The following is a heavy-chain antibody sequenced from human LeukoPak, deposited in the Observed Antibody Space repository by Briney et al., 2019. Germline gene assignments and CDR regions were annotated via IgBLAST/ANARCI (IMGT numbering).Heavy chain of an antibody. Sequence: GGSLRLSCAASGFTFSSYAMHWVRQAPGKGLEWVAVISYDGSNKYYADSVKGRFTISRDNSKNTLYLQMNSLRAEDTAVYYCARDFVAGKGYWGQGTLVTVSS. V-gene: IGHV3-30*04. D-gene: IGHD6-19*01. CDR1: GFTFSSYA. CDR2: ISYDGSNK. CDR3: ARDFVAGKGY. J-gene: IGHJ4*02.